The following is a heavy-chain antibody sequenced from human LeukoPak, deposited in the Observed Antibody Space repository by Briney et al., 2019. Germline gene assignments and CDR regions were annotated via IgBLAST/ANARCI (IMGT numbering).Heavy chain of an antibody. Sequence: ASVKVSCKASGYTFTSYYMHWVRQAPGQGLEWMGIINPSGGSTSYAQKFQGRVTITADKSTSTAYMELSSLRSVDTAVYYCAREESDYVWGSYRPFYWGQGTLVTVSS. J-gene: IGHJ4*02. D-gene: IGHD3-16*02. CDR3: AREESDYVWGSYRPFY. CDR2: INPSGGST. V-gene: IGHV1-46*01. CDR1: GYTFTSYY.